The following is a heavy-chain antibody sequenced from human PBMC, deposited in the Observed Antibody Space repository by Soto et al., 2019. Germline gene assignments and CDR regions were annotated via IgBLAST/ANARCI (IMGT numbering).Heavy chain of an antibody. Sequence: EVQLVESGGGLVQPGGSLRLSCAASGFTVSSNYMTWVRQAPGKGLEWVSVIHSGGSTYYADSVKGRFTISRDNSENTLYLRMNSLRVEDTAVYFCARDVVAARPAGGDYWGQGTLVTVSS. V-gene: IGHV3-66*01. D-gene: IGHD6-6*01. J-gene: IGHJ4*02. CDR2: IHSGGST. CDR1: GFTVSSNY. CDR3: ARDVVAARPAGGDY.